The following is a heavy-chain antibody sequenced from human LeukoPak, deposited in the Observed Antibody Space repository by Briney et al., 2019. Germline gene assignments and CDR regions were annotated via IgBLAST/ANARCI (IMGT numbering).Heavy chain of an antibody. CDR1: GFTFSSYS. V-gene: IGHV3-21*01. D-gene: IGHD6-13*01. Sequence: PGGSLRLSCAASGFTFSSYSMNWVRQAPGKGLEWVSSISSSSSYIYYADSVKGRFTISRDNAKNSLYLQMNSLRAEDTAVYYCARDVSSSWYDPYYFDYWGQGTLVTVSS. CDR2: ISSSSSYI. J-gene: IGHJ4*02. CDR3: ARDVSSSWYDPYYFDY.